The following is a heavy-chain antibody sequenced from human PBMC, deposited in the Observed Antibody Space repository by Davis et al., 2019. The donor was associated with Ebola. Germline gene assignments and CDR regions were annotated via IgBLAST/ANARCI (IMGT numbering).Heavy chain of an antibody. CDR3: AKDRSDTYSDYGMDV. CDR1: GFTFNRYA. J-gene: IGHJ6*02. D-gene: IGHD2-21*02. Sequence: PGGSLRLSCEASGFTFNRYAMHWVRQAPGKGLEWVALTSYDGTIKHYTDSVRRRFSVSRDNSNNTLFLQMDSLRPEDTAVYYCAKDRSDTYSDYGMDVWGQGTTVTVSS. V-gene: IGHV3-30-3*01. CDR2: TSYDGTIK.